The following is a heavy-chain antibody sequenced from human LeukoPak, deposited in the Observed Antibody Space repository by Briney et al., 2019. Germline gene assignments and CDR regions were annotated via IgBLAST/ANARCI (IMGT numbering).Heavy chain of an antibody. J-gene: IGHJ6*02. CDR1: GGSISSYY. D-gene: IGHD2-2*01. CDR3: ARDLGYCSSTSCYYYGMDV. CDR2: IYTSGRT. Sequence: SESLSLTCTASGGSISSYYWRRIRQTAGKGLEWIGRIYTSGRTNNNPSLKSRITMSVDTSKNQFSLKLSSVTAADTAVYYCARDLGYCSSTSCYYYGMDVWGQGTTVTVSS. V-gene: IGHV4-4*07.